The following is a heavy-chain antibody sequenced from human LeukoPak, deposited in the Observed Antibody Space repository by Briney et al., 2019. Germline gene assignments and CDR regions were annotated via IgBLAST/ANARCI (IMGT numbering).Heavy chain of an antibody. D-gene: IGHD3-10*01. J-gene: IGHJ6*03. V-gene: IGHV1-46*01. Sequence: ASVKVSCKASGYTFTSYYMHWVRQAPGQGLEWMGIINPSGGSTSYAQKLQGRVTMTRNTSISTAYMELSSLRSEDTAVYYCARVIYGSGSIYYYYYMDVWGKGTTVTISS. CDR2: INPSGGST. CDR3: ARVIYGSGSIYYYYYMDV. CDR1: GYTFTSYY.